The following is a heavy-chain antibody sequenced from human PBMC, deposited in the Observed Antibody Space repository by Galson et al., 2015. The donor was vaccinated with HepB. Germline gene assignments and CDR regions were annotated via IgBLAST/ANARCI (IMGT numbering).Heavy chain of an antibody. Sequence: SLRLSCAASGFIFSNAWMNWVRQAPGKGLEWVGRIKSKIDGGTTDYAAPVKGRFTISRDDSKNTLYLQMNSLKTEDTAVYYCTTVGSSSWYGGWYFDLWGRGTLVTVSS. D-gene: IGHD6-19*01. CDR2: IKSKIDGGTT. CDR3: TTVGSSSWYGGWYFDL. J-gene: IGHJ2*01. V-gene: IGHV3-15*07. CDR1: GFIFSNAW.